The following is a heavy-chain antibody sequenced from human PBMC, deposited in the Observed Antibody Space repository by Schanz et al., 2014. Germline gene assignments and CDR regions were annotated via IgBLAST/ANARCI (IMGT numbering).Heavy chain of an antibody. Sequence: DVQLLESGGGLVQPGGSLRLSCAASGFTFSTYAMSWVRQAPGKGLEWVSAISGSGGSTYYADSVKGRFTISRDNSKNTLYLQMNSLSADDTAVFYCAKGMGYCSGGTCYDYYYYGLDVWGQGTTVNVSS. CDR1: GFTFSTYA. J-gene: IGHJ6*02. D-gene: IGHD2-15*01. V-gene: IGHV3-23*01. CDR3: AKGMGYCSGGTCYDYYYYGLDV. CDR2: ISGSGGST.